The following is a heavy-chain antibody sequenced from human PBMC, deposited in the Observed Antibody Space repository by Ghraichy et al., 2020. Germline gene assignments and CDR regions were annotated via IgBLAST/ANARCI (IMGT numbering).Heavy chain of an antibody. CDR2: INHSGST. Sequence: ESLNISCAVYGGSFSGYYWSWIRQPPGKGLEWIGEINHSGSTNYNPSLKSRVTISVDTSKNQFSLKLSSVTAADTAVYYCAREIVVVPAAIPTWHYYGMDVWGQGTTVTVSS. V-gene: IGHV4-34*01. J-gene: IGHJ6*02. CDR3: AREIVVVPAAIPTWHYYGMDV. CDR1: GGSFSGYY. D-gene: IGHD2-2*02.